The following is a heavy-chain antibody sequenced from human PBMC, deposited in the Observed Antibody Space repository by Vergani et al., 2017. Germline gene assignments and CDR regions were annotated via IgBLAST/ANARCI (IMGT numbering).Heavy chain of an antibody. CDR1: GFSLSTSGVG. V-gene: IGHV2-5*02. CDR3: ARNGKSGDGVEFDY. CDR2: IYWDDDK. Sequence: QITLKESGPTLVKPTQTLTLTCTFSGFSLSTSGVGVGWIRQPPGKALEWLALIYWDDDKRYSPSLKSRLTISKDTSKSQVVLTMTNMDPVDTATYYCARNGKSGDGVEFDYWGQGTLVTVSS. D-gene: IGHD2-8*01. J-gene: IGHJ4*02.